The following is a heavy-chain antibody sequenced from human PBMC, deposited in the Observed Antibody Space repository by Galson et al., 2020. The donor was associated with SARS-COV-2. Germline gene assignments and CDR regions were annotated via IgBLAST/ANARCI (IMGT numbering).Heavy chain of an antibody. D-gene: IGHD3-22*01. V-gene: IGHV5-10-1*01. CDR2: IDPSDSYT. Sequence: HGESLKISCKGSGYSFTSYWISWVRQMPGKGLEWMGRIDPSDSYTNYRPSFQGHVTISADKSISTAYLQWSSLKASDTAMYYCARFSHDSSGYPSHFDYWGQGTLVTVSS. CDR3: ARFSHDSSGYPSHFDY. J-gene: IGHJ4*02. CDR1: GYSFTSYW.